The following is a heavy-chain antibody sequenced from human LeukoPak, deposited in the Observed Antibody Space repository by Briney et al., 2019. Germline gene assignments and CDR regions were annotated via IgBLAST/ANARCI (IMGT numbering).Heavy chain of an antibody. V-gene: IGHV4-39*07. J-gene: IGHJ4*02. CDR3: ARDGNDYGDVFDY. D-gene: IGHD4-17*01. Sequence: SETLSLTCTVSGGSISSSSYYWGWIRQPPGKGLEWIGSIYYSGSTYYNPSLKSRVTISVDTSKNQFSLKLSSVTAADTAVYYCARDGNDYGDVFDYWGQGTLVTVSS. CDR1: GGSISSSSYY. CDR2: IYYSGST.